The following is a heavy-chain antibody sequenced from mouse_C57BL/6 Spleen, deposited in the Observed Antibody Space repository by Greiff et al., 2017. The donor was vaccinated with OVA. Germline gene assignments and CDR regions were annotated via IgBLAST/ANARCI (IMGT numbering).Heavy chain of an antibody. V-gene: IGHV2-2*01. CDR3: ASTMVTLHYYAMDY. CDR1: GFSLTSYG. J-gene: IGHJ4*01. D-gene: IGHD2-1*01. Sequence: QVQLKESGPGLVQPSQSLSITCTVSGFSLTSYGVHWVRQSPGKGLEWLGVIWSGGSTDYNAAFISRLSISKDNSKSQVFFKMNSLQADDTAIYYCASTMVTLHYYAMDYWGQGTSVTVSS. CDR2: IWSGGST.